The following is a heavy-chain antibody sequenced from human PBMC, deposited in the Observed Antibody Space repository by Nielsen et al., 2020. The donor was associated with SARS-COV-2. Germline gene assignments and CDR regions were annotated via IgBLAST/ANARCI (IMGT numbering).Heavy chain of an antibody. Sequence: SETLSLTCTVSGGSFTSSSSYWGWIRQSPGKGLEWIASIYYSGRTYCSPSLKSRVTISVDTSKNQFSLKLTSVSAADTAVYFCARGDLVVVPSPILGLGPFFYYFYLDVWGKGTTVTVSS. CDR2: IYYSGRT. D-gene: IGHD2-2*01. CDR1: GGSFTSSSSY. J-gene: IGHJ6*03. V-gene: IGHV4-39*07. CDR3: ARGDLVVVPSPILGLGPFFYYFYLDV.